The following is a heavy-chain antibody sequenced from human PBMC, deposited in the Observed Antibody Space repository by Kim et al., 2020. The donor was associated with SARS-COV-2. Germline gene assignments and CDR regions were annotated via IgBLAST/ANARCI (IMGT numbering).Heavy chain of an antibody. J-gene: IGHJ6*02. CDR1: GYTFTSYA. CDR2: INTNTGNP. CDR3: ARVDCSSTSCYYYYGMDV. Sequence: ASVKVSCKASGYTFTSYAMNWVRQAPGQGLEWMGWINTNTGNPTYAQGFTGRFVFSLDTSVSTAYLQISSLKAEDTAVYYCARVDCSSTSCYYYYGMDVWGQGTTVTVSS. V-gene: IGHV7-4-1*02. D-gene: IGHD2-2*01.